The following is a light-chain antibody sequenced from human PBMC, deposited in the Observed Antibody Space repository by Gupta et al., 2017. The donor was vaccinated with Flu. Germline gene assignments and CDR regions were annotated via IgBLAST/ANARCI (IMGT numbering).Light chain of an antibody. CDR2: HKSDSDK. CDR1: SGINVGTYR. J-gene: IGLJ3*02. Sequence: QAVLTQPSSLSASPGASARLPCTLRSGINVGTYRIYWYQQKPGSPPQYLLRHKSDSDKQQGSGVPSRFSGFKDASANAGIVVISGLQSEDEADYYCMIWHSSAWVFDGGTKLTVL. V-gene: IGLV5-45*02. CDR3: MIWHSSAWV.